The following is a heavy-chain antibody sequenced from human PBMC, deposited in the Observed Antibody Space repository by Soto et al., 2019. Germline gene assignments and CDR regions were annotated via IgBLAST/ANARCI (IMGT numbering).Heavy chain of an antibody. V-gene: IGHV3-30*09. Sequence: GGSLRLSCAASGLTFTMYAFHWVRQAPGKGLEWLSVISDDGHEIHYADSVKGRFAISRDRYREMVYLQMNSLRGEDTAIYYCASDPVAGNGSFIDFWGQGTLVTVSS. CDR3: ASDPVAGNGSFIDF. CDR1: GLTFTMYA. J-gene: IGHJ4*02. D-gene: IGHD6-19*01. CDR2: ISDDGHEI.